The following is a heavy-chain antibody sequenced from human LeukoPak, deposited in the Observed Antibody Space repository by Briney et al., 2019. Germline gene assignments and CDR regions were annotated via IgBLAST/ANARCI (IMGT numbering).Heavy chain of an antibody. D-gene: IGHD1-14*01. CDR1: GFTFSSYW. Sequence: GGSLRLSCAASGFTFSSYWMSWVRQAPGKGLEWVANIKQDGSEKYYVDSVKGRFTISRDNAKNSLYLQMNSLRAEDTAVYYCAKVRRNYYYYYMDVWGKGTTVTVSS. V-gene: IGHV3-7*01. CDR3: AKVRRNYYYYYMDV. J-gene: IGHJ6*03. CDR2: IKQDGSEK.